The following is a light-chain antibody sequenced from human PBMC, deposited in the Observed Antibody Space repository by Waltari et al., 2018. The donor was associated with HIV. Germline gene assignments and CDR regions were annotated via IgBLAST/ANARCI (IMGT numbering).Light chain of an antibody. V-gene: IGKV1-39*01. Sequence: DIQLTPSPSSLSASVGDSVTITCRARQTIGTYLNWNQQGPGKAPNRLIHTASGLQSGVPSRFRGSGAGTDFTLTISSLQPEDCATYYCQQSSSALWTFGQGTKVEIK. CDR2: TAS. CDR3: QQSSSALWT. J-gene: IGKJ1*01. CDR1: QTIGTY.